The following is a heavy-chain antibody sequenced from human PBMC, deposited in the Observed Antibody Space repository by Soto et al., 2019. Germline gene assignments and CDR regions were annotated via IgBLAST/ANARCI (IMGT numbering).Heavy chain of an antibody. D-gene: IGHD3-22*01. V-gene: IGHV4-30-2*01. J-gene: IGHJ4*02. Sequence: SETLSLTCAVSGVSISSGGYSWSWIRQPPGKGLEWIGYIYHSGSTYYNPSLKSRVTISVDRSKNQFSLKLSSVTAADTAVYYCASSSYYYDSSGYLGGPLFDYWGQGTLVTVSS. CDR1: GVSISSGGYS. CDR2: IYHSGST. CDR3: ASSSYYYDSSGYLGGPLFDY.